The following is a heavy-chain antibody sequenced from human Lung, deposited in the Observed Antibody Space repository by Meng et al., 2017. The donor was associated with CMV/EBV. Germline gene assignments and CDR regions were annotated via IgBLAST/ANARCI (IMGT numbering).Heavy chain of an antibody. CDR1: GFTFRTYV. CDR3: ARDQKEEGDNWFDP. J-gene: IGHJ5*02. V-gene: IGHV3-30*04. Sequence: SXAASGFTFRTYVMHWVRQAPGKGLEWVAVTSSDGSRKYYADFVKGRFTISRDNSKNTLYLQLNSLRTEDTAVYYCARDQKEEGDNWFDPWGQGTXVTVSS. CDR2: TSSDGSRK.